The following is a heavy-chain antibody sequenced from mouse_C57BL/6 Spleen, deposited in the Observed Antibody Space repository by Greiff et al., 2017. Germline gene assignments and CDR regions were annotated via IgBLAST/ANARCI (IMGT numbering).Heavy chain of an antibody. CDR2: INPSTGGT. Sequence: VQLQQSGPELVKPGASVKISCKASGYSFTGYYMNWVKQSPEKSLEWIGEINPSTGGTTYNQKFKAKATLTVDKSSSTAYMQLKSLTSEDSSVYYCAKGGQDYVMDYWGQGTSVTVSS. CDR1: GYSFTGYY. V-gene: IGHV1-42*01. D-gene: IGHD3-3*01. CDR3: AKGGQDYVMDY. J-gene: IGHJ4*01.